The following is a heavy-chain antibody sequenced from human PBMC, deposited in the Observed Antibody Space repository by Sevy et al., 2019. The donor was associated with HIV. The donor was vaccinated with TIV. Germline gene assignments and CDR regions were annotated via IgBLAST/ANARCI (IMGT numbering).Heavy chain of an antibody. D-gene: IGHD2-15*01. CDR2: IKQDGSEK. CDR1: GFTFSNYW. Sequence: GGSLRLSCAASGFTFSNYWMTWVRQAPGKGLEWVAHIKQDGSEKHYVDSVKGRFTISRDNSKNSVYLQMNSLRAEDTAVCYCAKGFCSGGTCPRDYYYYGMDVWGQGTTVTVSS. J-gene: IGHJ6*02. V-gene: IGHV3-7*01. CDR3: AKGFCSGGTCPRDYYYYGMDV.